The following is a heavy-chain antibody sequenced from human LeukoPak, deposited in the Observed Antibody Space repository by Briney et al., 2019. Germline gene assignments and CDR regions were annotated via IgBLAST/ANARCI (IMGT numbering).Heavy chain of an antibody. V-gene: IGHV3-23*01. Sequence: GGTLRLSCAASGFTFSSYGMSWVRQAPGKGLEWVSSISHTGGSPYYADSVKGRFTVSRDNSKNTLYLQMNSLRAEDTAVYYCAKSGGGFCSSTSCPFDYWGQGTLVTVSS. CDR3: AKSGGGFCSSTSCPFDY. CDR2: ISHTGGSP. J-gene: IGHJ4*02. D-gene: IGHD2-2*01. CDR1: GFTFSSYG.